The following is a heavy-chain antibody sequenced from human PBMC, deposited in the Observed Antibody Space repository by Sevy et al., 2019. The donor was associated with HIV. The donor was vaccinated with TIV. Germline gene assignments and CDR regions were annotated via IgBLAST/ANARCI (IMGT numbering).Heavy chain of an antibody. J-gene: IGHJ6*02. Sequence: ASVKVSCKASGGTFSSYAISWVRQAPGQGLEWMGGIIPIFGTANYARKFQGRVTITADESTSTAYMELSSLRSEDTAVYYCAGYCSGGSCYNYYYYYGMDVWGQGTTVTVSS. V-gene: IGHV1-69*13. CDR1: GGTFSSYA. CDR2: IIPIFGTA. CDR3: AGYCSGGSCYNYYYYYGMDV. D-gene: IGHD2-15*01.